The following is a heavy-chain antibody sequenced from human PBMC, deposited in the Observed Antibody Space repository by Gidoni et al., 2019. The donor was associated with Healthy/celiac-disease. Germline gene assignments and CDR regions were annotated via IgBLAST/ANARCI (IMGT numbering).Heavy chain of an antibody. Sequence: EVQLVESGGGLVQLGGSLRLPCEASGFSFSTYWMHWVRQAPGQGLVWVSRINSDGSSTRYAESVKGRFTISRDNAKNTLYLQMNSLRGEDTAVYYCATDSQTRKGARYAFDIWGQGTMVTVSS. D-gene: IGHD2-2*01. CDR3: ATDSQTRKGARYAFDI. J-gene: IGHJ3*02. CDR2: INSDGSST. V-gene: IGHV3-74*01. CDR1: GFSFSTYW.